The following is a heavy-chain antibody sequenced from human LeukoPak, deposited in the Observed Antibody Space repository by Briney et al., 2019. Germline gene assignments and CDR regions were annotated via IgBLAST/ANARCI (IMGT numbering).Heavy chain of an antibody. CDR3: AGDYYDSSGSDY. D-gene: IGHD3-22*01. CDR1: GGSISSYY. V-gene: IGHV4-4*07. J-gene: IGHJ4*02. Sequence: SETLSLTCTVSGGSISSYYWSWIRQPAGKGLEWIGRIYTSGSTNYNPSLKSRVTMSVDTSKNQFSLKLNSVTAADTAVYYCAGDYYDSSGSDYWGQGTLVTVSS. CDR2: IYTSGST.